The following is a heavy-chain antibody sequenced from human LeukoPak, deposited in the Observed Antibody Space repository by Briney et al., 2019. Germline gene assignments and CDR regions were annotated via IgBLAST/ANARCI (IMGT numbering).Heavy chain of an antibody. J-gene: IGHJ6*02. CDR2: IYYSGST. V-gene: IGHV4-39*01. Sequence: PSETLSLTCTVSGGSISSSSYYWGWIRQPPGKGLEWIGSIYYSGSTYYNPSLKSRVTISVDPSKNQFSLKLSSVTAADTAVYYCARLRTTVTHLGYYYYYGMDVWGQGTTVTVSS. D-gene: IGHD4-4*01. CDR3: ARLRTTVTHLGYYYYYGMDV. CDR1: GGSISSSSYY.